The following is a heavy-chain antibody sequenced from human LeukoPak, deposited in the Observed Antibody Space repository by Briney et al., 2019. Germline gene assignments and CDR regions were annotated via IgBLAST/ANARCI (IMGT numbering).Heavy chain of an antibody. CDR3: ARDQITGGYSYGYSTFDY. CDR2: INAGNGNT. V-gene: IGHV1-3*01. Sequence: ASVKVSCKASGYTFTSYAMHWVRQAPGQRLEWMGWINAGNGNTKYSQKFQGRVTITRDTSASTAYMELSSLRSEDTAVYYCARDQITGGYSYGYSTFDYWGQGTLVTVSS. J-gene: IGHJ4*02. CDR1: GYTFTSYA. D-gene: IGHD5-18*01.